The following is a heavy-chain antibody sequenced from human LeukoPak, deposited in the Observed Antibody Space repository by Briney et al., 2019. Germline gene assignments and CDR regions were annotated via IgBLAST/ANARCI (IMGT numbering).Heavy chain of an antibody. V-gene: IGHV3-53*01. D-gene: IGHD3-22*01. CDR2: IYSGGST. J-gene: IGHJ4*02. Sequence: GGSLRLSCAASGFTVSSNYMSWVRQAPGKGLEWVSVIYSGGSTYYADSVKGRFTISRDNSKNTLYLQMNSLRAEDTAIYYCAKDVHASSGYYLDYWGQGTLVTVSS. CDR1: GFTVSSNY. CDR3: AKDVHASSGYYLDY.